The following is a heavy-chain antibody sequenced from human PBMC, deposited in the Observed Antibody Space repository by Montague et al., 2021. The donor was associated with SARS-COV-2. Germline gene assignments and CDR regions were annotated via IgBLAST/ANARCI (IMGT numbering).Heavy chain of an antibody. J-gene: IGHJ4*02. CDR1: GDSISSSSYD. V-gene: IGHV4-39*01. CDR2: VHYSGRP. D-gene: IGHD1-1*01. Sequence: SKTLSLTCTVSGDSISSSSYDWGWIRQPPGKGLEWIGSVHYSGRPYYXPSLESRVTIYVDTSKNQLSLKLSSVTAADTAVYYCTRHVHMTWPEPSPGFDYWGQGTLVTVSS. CDR3: TRHVHMTWPEPSPGFDY.